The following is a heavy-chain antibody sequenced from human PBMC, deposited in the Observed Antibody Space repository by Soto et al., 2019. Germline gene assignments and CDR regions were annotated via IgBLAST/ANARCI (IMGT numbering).Heavy chain of an antibody. V-gene: IGHV6-1*01. CDR3: AGTTSHQWYYMDV. J-gene: IGHJ6*03. CDR1: GDSVSSNSSA. Sequence: SQTLSLTCAISGDSVSSNSSALNWIRLSPSRGLEWLARTYYRSRWYNDYAVSVRSRITVNPDTSKNQFSLQLTSVTPEDTAVYYCAGTTSHQWYYMDVWGKGTTVTVSS. D-gene: IGHD1-7*01. CDR2: TYYRSRWYN.